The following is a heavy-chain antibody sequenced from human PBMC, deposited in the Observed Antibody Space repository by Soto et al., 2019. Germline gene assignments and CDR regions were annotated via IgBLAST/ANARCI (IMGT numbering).Heavy chain of an antibody. CDR3: ARDVGYCSSSTCLIDH. V-gene: IGHV1-18*01. Sequence: ASVKVSCKTAGYTFNTYGISWVRQDPGQGLEWMGWMSTFNGETRYAQKFRARVTMTTDTSTTTGYMELRSLRSDNTAVYYCARDVGYCSSSTCLIDHWGQGTLVTVSS. CDR2: MSTFNGET. J-gene: IGHJ4*02. CDR1: GYTFNTYG. D-gene: IGHD2-2*03.